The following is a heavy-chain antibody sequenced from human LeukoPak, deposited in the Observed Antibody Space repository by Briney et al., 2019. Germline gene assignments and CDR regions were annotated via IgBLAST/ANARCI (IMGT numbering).Heavy chain of an antibody. Sequence: GGSLRLSCAASGFTFSSYSMHWVRQAPGKGLEWVAVISYDGSNKYYADSVKGRFTISRDNSNNTLYLQMNNLRTEDTAVYYCARGLQQQQILGDYYYGMDVWGQGTTVTVSS. CDR3: ARGLQQQQILGDYYYGMDV. CDR1: GFTFSSYS. CDR2: ISYDGSNK. D-gene: IGHD6-13*01. J-gene: IGHJ6*02. V-gene: IGHV3-30*03.